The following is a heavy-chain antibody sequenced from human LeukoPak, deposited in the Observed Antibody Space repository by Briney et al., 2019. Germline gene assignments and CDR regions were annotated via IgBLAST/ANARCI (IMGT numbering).Heavy chain of an antibody. CDR1: GFTFSSYA. V-gene: IGHV3-23*01. D-gene: IGHD3-10*01. CDR2: ISGSGGSR. J-gene: IGHJ4*02. Sequence: GGSLRLSCAASGFTFSSYAMNWVRQAPGKGLEWVSTISGSGGSRYYADSVKGRFTISRDNSKNTLFLQMNGLRAEDTAVYYCAKGVLPTGFDYWGQGTLVTVSS. CDR3: AKGVLPTGFDY.